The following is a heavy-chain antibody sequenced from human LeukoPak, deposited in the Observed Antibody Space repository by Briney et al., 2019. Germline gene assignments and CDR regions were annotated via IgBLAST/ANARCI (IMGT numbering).Heavy chain of an antibody. CDR3: ARGRSQWSPFDS. CDR2: IYYSGST. D-gene: IGHD2-15*01. Sequence: SQTLSLTCTVSGGSISSHYWSWSRQPPGKGLEWIGYIYYSGSTNYNPSLKSRVTISVDTSKNQVALKPSSVTAADTAVYYCARGRSQWSPFDSWGQGTLVTVSS. V-gene: IGHV4-59*11. J-gene: IGHJ4*02. CDR1: GGSISSHY.